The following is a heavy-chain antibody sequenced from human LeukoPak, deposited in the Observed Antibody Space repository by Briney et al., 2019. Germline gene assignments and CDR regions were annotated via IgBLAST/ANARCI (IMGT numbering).Heavy chain of an antibody. CDR3: ARDDLRSDWFDP. CDR2: IDYSGTT. J-gene: IGHJ5*02. Sequence: SETLSLTCSVSGGSISSIGFSWGWIRQPPGKGLEWIGNIDYSGTTQYNPSLKSRVAVSLDTSKNQFSLRLTSVTAADTAVYYCARDDLRSDWFDPWGQGTLVIVSS. V-gene: IGHV4-39*07. CDR1: GGSISSIGFS.